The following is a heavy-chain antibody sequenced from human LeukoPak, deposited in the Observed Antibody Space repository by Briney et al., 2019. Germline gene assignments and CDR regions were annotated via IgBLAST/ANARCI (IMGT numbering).Heavy chain of an antibody. V-gene: IGHV1-18*01. CDR3: ARVPDSGYDGSDY. CDR1: RYTFISYG. CDR2: ISTYNGNT. Sequence: ASGKASCKASRYTFISYGISWVRQAPGQGLEGMGYISTYNGNTKYAQKFQGRVTMTTDTFTSTVYMELRSLRLDDTAVYYCARVPDSGYDGSDYWGQGTLVTVSS. J-gene: IGHJ4*02. D-gene: IGHD5-12*01.